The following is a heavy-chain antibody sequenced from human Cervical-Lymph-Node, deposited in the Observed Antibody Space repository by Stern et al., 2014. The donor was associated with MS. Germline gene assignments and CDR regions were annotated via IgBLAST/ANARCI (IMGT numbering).Heavy chain of an antibody. Sequence: VQLVESGPGLVKPSETLSLTCAVSGGSISSRYWGWIRQPPGKGLEWIGLISHSGHPKYTPPLKSRVPISLDTSKTQFPRKVTSVTAADTAVYYCARLSTAVDFWGQGTLVTVSS. CDR3: ARLSTAVDF. V-gene: IGHV4-59*08. J-gene: IGHJ4*02. CDR2: ISHSGHP. CDR1: GGSISSRY.